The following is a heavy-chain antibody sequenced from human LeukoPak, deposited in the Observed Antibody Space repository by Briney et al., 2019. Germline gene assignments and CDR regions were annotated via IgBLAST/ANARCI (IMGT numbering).Heavy chain of an antibody. CDR1: GFIFSDHY. J-gene: IGHJ3*02. Sequence: GGSLRLSCAASGFIFSDHYMDWVRQAPGKGLEWVGRTRNEANIYTTKYAASVKGRFTISRDDSKDSLYLQMNSLKTEDTAVYYCASPVGATTVRAFDIWGQGTMVTVSS. D-gene: IGHD1-26*01. V-gene: IGHV3-72*01. CDR3: ASPVGATTVRAFDI. CDR2: TRNEANIYTT.